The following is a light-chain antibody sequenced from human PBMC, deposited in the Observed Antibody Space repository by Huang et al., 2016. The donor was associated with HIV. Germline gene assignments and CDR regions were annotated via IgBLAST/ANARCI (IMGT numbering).Light chain of an antibody. CDR3: QQRRNWPPYT. CDR1: QGVSSS. V-gene: IGKV3-11*01. CDR2: AAS. J-gene: IGKJ2*01. Sequence: EVVLTQSPATLSLSPGARATLSCRARQGVSSSFAWYQQKPGQAPRLLIYAASVRATGIPARFSGSASGTDFTLTISSLEPEDFAVYYCQQRRNWPPYTFGQGTKLEIK.